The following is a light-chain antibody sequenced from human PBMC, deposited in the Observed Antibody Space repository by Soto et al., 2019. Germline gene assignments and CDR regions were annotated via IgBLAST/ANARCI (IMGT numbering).Light chain of an antibody. Sequence: DIVLTQSPGTLSLSPGERADLSCGASQTVSSTYLAWYQQKPGQAPRLLIFGASSRATGIPERFSGSGSGTDFTLTISRLEPEDFAVYYCQQFGSSPWTFGQGTKVEI. CDR2: GAS. CDR1: QTVSSTY. V-gene: IGKV3-20*01. J-gene: IGKJ1*01. CDR3: QQFGSSPWT.